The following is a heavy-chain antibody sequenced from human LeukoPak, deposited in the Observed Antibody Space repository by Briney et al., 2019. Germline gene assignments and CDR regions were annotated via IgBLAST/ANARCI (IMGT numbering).Heavy chain of an antibody. CDR2: IFHTGRT. CDR3: ARLRDNLDY. J-gene: IGHJ4*02. Sequence: SETLSLTCTVSGYFINSGYYWGWIRQPPGKGLEWIGTIFHTGRTSYNPSLKSRVTISVDTSKNPFSLKLSSVTAADTAVYYCARLRDNLDYWGQGTLVTVSS. D-gene: IGHD1-14*01. CDR1: GYFINSGYY. V-gene: IGHV4-38-2*02.